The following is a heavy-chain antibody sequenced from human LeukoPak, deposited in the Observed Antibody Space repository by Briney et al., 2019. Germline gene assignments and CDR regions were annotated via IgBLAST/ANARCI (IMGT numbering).Heavy chain of an antibody. CDR3: AHYGDYRFMYYFDH. D-gene: IGHD4-17*01. CDR2: IYWDDNK. Sequence: SGPTLVNPTQTLTLTCTSSGLSLSTSGVGVGWIRQPPGKALEWLALIYWDDNKLYSPSLKSRLTITKDTSKNQVVLTMTNMDPVDTATYYCAHYGDYRFMYYFDHWGQGTLVTVSS. CDR1: GLSLSTSGVG. V-gene: IGHV2-5*02. J-gene: IGHJ4*02.